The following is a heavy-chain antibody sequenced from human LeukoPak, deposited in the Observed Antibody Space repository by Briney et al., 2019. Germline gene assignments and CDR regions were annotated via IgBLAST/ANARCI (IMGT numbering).Heavy chain of an antibody. CDR2: IIPIFGIA. Sequence: ASVKVSCKASGGTFSSYAISWVRQAPGQGLEWMGRIIPIFGIANYAQKFQGRVTITADKSTSTAYMELSSLGSEDTAVYYCARDKSDIVVVPAAIQDYYYYGMDVWGQGTTVTVSS. J-gene: IGHJ6*02. D-gene: IGHD2-2*02. CDR3: ARDKSDIVVVPAAIQDYYYYGMDV. CDR1: GGTFSSYA. V-gene: IGHV1-69*04.